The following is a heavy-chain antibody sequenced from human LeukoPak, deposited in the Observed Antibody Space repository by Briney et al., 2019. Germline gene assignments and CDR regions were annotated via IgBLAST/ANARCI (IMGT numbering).Heavy chain of an antibody. CDR2: INPNSGGT. J-gene: IGHJ5*02. D-gene: IGHD5-12*01. Sequence: ASVKVSCKASGYTFTGYYMHWVRQDPGQGLEWMGWINPNSGGTNYAQKFQGRVTMTRDTSISTAYMELSRLRSDDTAVYYCARGRGRIVATTKNWFDPWGQGTLVTVSS. V-gene: IGHV1-2*02. CDR3: ARGRGRIVATTKNWFDP. CDR1: GYTFTGYY.